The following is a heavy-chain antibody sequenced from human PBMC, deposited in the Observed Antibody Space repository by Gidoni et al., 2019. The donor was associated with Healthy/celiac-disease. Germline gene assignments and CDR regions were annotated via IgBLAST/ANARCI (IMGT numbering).Heavy chain of an antibody. V-gene: IGHV1-2*02. CDR1: GYTFTGYY. CDR3: ARRVITYTYYYYMDV. CDR2: INPNSGGT. D-gene: IGHD3-16*01. Sequence: QVQLVQSGAEVKKPGASVKVSCKASGYTFTGYYMHWVRQAPGQGLEWMGWINPNSGGTNYAQKFQGRVTMTRDTSISTAYMELSRLRSDDTAVYYCARRVITYTYYYYMDVWGKGTTVTVSS. J-gene: IGHJ6*03.